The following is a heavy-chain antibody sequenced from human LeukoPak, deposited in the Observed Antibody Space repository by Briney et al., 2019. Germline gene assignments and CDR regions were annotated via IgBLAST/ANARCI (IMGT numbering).Heavy chain of an antibody. CDR3: ARGSPYDFWSGYYVVDYYYYMDV. CDR2: ISSSSSTI. Sequence: PGGSLRLSCAASGFTFSSYSMNWVRQASGKGLEWVSYISSSSSTIYYADSVKGRFTISRDNAKNSLYLQMNSLRAEDTAVYYCARGSPYDFWSGYYVVDYYYYMDVWGKGTTVTVSS. V-gene: IGHV3-48*04. J-gene: IGHJ6*03. D-gene: IGHD3-3*01. CDR1: GFTFSSYS.